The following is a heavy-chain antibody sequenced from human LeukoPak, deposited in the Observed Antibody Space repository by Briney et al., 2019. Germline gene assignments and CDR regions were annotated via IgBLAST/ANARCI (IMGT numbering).Heavy chain of an antibody. Sequence: GGSLRLSCAASGFTFSSYAMSWVRQAPGKGLEWVSAISGSGGSTYYADSVKGRFTIPRDNSKNTLYLQMNSLRAEDTAVYYCARAHPGYSYGYADFDYWGQGTLVTVSS. J-gene: IGHJ4*02. V-gene: IGHV3-23*01. D-gene: IGHD5-18*01. CDR3: ARAHPGYSYGYADFDY. CDR1: GFTFSSYA. CDR2: ISGSGGST.